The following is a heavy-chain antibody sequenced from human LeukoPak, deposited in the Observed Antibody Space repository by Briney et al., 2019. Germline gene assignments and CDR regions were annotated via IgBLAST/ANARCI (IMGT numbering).Heavy chain of an antibody. CDR1: GGPFSGYY. CDR2: INHSGST. Sequence: SDTLSLTCAVYGGPFSGYYWSWLRQPPGKGLEWIGEINHSGSTNYNPSLKSRVTISIDTSKNLFSLKVSFVTAADTAVYYCARGRTKQNLFVYWGQGTLVTVSS. D-gene: IGHD1-14*01. CDR3: ARGRTKQNLFVY. V-gene: IGHV4-34*01. J-gene: IGHJ4*02.